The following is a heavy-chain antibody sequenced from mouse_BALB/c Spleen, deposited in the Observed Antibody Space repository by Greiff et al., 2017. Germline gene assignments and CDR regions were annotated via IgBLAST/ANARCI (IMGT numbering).Heavy chain of an antibody. CDR3: ARDTSYYRYDGSYWYFDV. D-gene: IGHD2-14*01. CDR1: GFSLTGYG. V-gene: IGHV2-6-7*01. Sequence: VHLVESGPGLVAPSQSLSITCTVSGFSLTGYGVNWVRQPPGKGLEWLGMIWGDGSTDYNSALKSRLSISKDNSKSQVFLKMNSLQTDDTARYYCARDTSYYRYDGSYWYFDVWGAGTTVTVSS. J-gene: IGHJ1*01. CDR2: IWGDGST.